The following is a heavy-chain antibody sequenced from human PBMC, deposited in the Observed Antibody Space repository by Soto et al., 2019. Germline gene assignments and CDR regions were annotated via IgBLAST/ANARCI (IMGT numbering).Heavy chain of an antibody. CDR1: GGTFTSYA. J-gene: IGHJ2*01. CDR3: AKSLFYDSGGDRYFDL. Sequence: QVQLLQSGAEVKRPRSSVKVSCTASGGTFTSYAVSWVRQAPGHGIEWMGGIIPLFGTTNYAQKFQGRVTITADEATSTVSMELTSLRSDDTAIYYCAKSLFYDSGGDRYFDLWGRGTLLTVSS. CDR2: IIPLFGTT. V-gene: IGHV1-69*01. D-gene: IGHD3-22*01.